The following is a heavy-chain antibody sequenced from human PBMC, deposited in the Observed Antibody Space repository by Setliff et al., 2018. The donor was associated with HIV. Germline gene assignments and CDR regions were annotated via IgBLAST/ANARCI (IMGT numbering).Heavy chain of an antibody. CDR1: GGSISSGSYY. CDR2: IYTSGST. D-gene: IGHD2-2*01. CDR3: ARLDCSSSSGFVDY. Sequence: SETLSLTCTVSGGSISSGSYYWSWIRQPAGKGLEWIGRIYTSGSTNYNPSLKSRVTISVDTSKNQFSLKLSSVTAADTAVYYCARLDCSSSSGFVDYWGQGTLVTVSS. V-gene: IGHV4-61*02. J-gene: IGHJ4*02.